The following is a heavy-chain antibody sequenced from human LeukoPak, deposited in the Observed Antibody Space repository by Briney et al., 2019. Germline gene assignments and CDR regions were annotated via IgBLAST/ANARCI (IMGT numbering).Heavy chain of an antibody. D-gene: IGHD3-10*01. CDR3: ARVRSGSYNWFDP. Sequence: GGSLRLSCAASGFTFSIYWMNWVRQAPGKGLEWVANIKQDGSEKYYVDSVKGRFTISRDNAKNSLYLQMNSLRAEDTAVYYCARVRSGSYNWFDPWGQGTLVTVSS. V-gene: IGHV3-7*01. J-gene: IGHJ5*02. CDR2: IKQDGSEK. CDR1: GFTFSIYW.